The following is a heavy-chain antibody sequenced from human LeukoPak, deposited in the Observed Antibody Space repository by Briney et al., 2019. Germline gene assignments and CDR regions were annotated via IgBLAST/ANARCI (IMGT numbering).Heavy chain of an antibody. V-gene: IGHV5-51*01. Sequence: GESLKISCKGSGYSFTRYWIGWVRQMPGKGLEWMGIIYPGDSGTRYSPSFQGQVTISADNSISTAYLQWSSLKASDTAIYYCARHRDAGYYYYMDVWAKGTTVTVSS. CDR2: IYPGDSGT. CDR1: GYSFTRYW. J-gene: IGHJ6*03. D-gene: IGHD2-8*01. CDR3: ARHRDAGYYYYMDV.